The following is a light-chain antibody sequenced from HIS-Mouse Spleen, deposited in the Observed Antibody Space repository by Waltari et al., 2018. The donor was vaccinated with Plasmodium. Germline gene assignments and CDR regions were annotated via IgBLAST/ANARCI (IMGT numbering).Light chain of an antibody. V-gene: IGLV3-9*01. Sequence: SYELTQPLSVSVALGQTARITCGGNNIGSKNVHWYQQKPGQAPVLVIYRDSNRPSGIPERFSGYKAGNTATLTISRAQAGDEADYYCQVWDSSTVVFGGGTKLTVL. CDR3: QVWDSSTVV. CDR2: RDS. J-gene: IGLJ2*01. CDR1: NIGSKN.